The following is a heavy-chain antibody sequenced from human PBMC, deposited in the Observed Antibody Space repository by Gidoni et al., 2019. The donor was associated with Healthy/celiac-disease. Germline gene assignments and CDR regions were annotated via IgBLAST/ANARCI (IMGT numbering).Heavy chain of an antibody. CDR1: GGSFSGYY. CDR3: ARRGRDYGDYNWFDP. V-gene: IGHV4-34*01. CDR2: INHSGST. D-gene: IGHD4-17*01. Sequence: QVQLQQWGAGLLKPSETLSLTCAVYGGSFSGYYWSWIRQPPGKGLEGIGEINHSGSTNYNPSLKSRVTISVDTSKNQFSLKLSSVTAADTAVYYCARRGRDYGDYNWFDPWGQGTLVTVSS. J-gene: IGHJ5*02.